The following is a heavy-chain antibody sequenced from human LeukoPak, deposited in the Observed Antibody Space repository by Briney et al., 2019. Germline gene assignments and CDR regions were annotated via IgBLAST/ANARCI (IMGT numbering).Heavy chain of an antibody. CDR1: GGSISSYY. D-gene: IGHD5-12*01. V-gene: IGHV4-4*07. Sequence: SETLSLTCTVSGGSISSYYWSWIRQPAGKGLEWIGRIYTSGSTNYNPSLKSRVTMSVDTSKNQFSLKLSPVTAADTAVYYCASNSGYDSGVGYYGMDVWGQGTTVTVSS. CDR3: ASNSGYDSGVGYYGMDV. CDR2: IYTSGST. J-gene: IGHJ6*02.